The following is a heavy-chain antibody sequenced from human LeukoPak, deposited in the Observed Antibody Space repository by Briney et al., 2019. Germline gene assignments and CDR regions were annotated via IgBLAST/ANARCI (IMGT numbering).Heavy chain of an antibody. Sequence: ASVKVSCKASGYTFSGYYIHRVRQAPGQGLEWMGRINPHSGGTNYAQKFQGRVTMTRDTSISTAYMELSRLRYDDTAVYYCARVHITTYWGQGTLVTVSS. CDR1: GYTFSGYY. J-gene: IGHJ1*01. V-gene: IGHV1-2*06. CDR3: ARVHITTY. D-gene: IGHD3-22*01. CDR2: INPHSGGT.